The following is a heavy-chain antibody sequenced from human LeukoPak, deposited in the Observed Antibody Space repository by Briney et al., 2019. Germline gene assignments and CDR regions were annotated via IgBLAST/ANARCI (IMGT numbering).Heavy chain of an antibody. CDR2: IYHSGNT. Sequence: SETLSLTCTVSGGSISTSNYYWGWIRQPPGKGLEWIGSIYHSGNTYYNPSLKSRVTISVDTSKNQFSLKLNSVTAADTAVYYCARAGYGDSDFDYWGQGTLVTVSS. CDR3: ARAGYGDSDFDY. D-gene: IGHD4-17*01. J-gene: IGHJ4*02. CDR1: GGSISTSNYY. V-gene: IGHV4-39*07.